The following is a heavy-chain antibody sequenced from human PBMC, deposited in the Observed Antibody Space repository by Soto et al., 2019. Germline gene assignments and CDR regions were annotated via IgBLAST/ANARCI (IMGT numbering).Heavy chain of an antibody. V-gene: IGHV3-30*14. CDR2: ISFDGSNK. CDR1: GFTFSIYD. Sequence: QVQLVESGGGVVQPGRSLRLSCAASGFTFSIYDMHWVRQAPGTGLEWVAVISFDGSNKYYADSVKGRLTISRDNSKNTLYLHLHSLRAEATAVSYCRAVRDFEYWGQGTLVTVSS. J-gene: IGHJ4*02. CDR3: RAVRDFEY.